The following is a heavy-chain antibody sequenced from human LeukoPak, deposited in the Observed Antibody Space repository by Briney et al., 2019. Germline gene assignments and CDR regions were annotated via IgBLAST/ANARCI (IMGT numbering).Heavy chain of an antibody. J-gene: IGHJ5*02. D-gene: IGHD3-22*01. CDR1: GDSISTYY. Sequence: SETLSLTCTVAGDSISTYYWSWIRQPPGKGLEWIGYIFYSGSTNYNPSLKSRVTMSVDTSKNQFSLKLSSVTAADTAVYYGARSHGSSGYLDCFDPWGQGTLVTVSS. CDR3: ARSHGSSGYLDCFDP. CDR2: IFYSGST. V-gene: IGHV4-59*01.